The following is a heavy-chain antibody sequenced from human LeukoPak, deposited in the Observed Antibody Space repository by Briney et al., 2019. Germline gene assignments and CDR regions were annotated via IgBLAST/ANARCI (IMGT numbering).Heavy chain of an antibody. V-gene: IGHV3-74*01. D-gene: IGHD5-24*01. CDR2: VIRDGSFT. J-gene: IGHJ4*02. CDR3: VRDGDDFNFDY. CDR1: GFTFRSYW. Sequence: GGSLRLSCAASGFTFRSYWMHWVRQAPGKGLEWVSRVIRDGSFTNYADSVKGRFTISRDNAKNTLYLQMSSLRAEDTAVYFCVRDGDDFNFDYWGLGSLVTVSS.